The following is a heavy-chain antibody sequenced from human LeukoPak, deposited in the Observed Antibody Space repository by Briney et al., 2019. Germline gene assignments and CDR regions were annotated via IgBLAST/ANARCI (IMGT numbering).Heavy chain of an antibody. CDR2: IWYDGSNK. CDR3: ARDLTQLALFVY. CDR1: GFTFSSYG. D-gene: IGHD6-13*01. V-gene: IGHV3-33*01. Sequence: GGSLRLSCAASGFTFSSYGMHWVRQAPGKGLEWVAVIWYDGSNKYYADSVKGRFTLSRDNSKNTLFLQMNSLRPEDTAVYFCARDLTQLALFVYWGQGTLVTVSS. J-gene: IGHJ4*02.